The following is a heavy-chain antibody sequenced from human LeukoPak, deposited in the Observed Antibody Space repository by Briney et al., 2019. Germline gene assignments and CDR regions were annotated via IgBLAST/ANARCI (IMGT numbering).Heavy chain of an antibody. D-gene: IGHD3-22*01. CDR2: IWYDGSNK. Sequence: PGGSLRLSCAASGFTFNSYGMHWVRQAPGKGLEWVAVIWYDGSNKYYADSVKGRFTISRDNSKNTLYLQMNSLRAEDTAVYYCPTSVVVIPPVRGAVDYWGQGTLVTVSS. J-gene: IGHJ4*02. CDR3: PTSVVVIPPVRGAVDY. V-gene: IGHV3-33*01. CDR1: GFTFNSYG.